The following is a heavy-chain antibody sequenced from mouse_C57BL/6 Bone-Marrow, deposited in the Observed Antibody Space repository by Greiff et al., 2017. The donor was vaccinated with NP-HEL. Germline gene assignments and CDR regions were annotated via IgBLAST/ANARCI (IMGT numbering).Heavy chain of an antibody. Sequence: QVQLQQPGAELVKPGASVKLSCKASGYTFTSYWMHWVKQRPGRGLGGIGRIDPNSGGTKYNEKFKSKATLTVDKPSSTAYMQLSSLTSEDSAVYYCARKGVGGYFDYWGQGTTLTVSS. CDR3: ARKGVGGYFDY. CDR2: IDPNSGGT. CDR1: GYTFTSYW. V-gene: IGHV1-72*01. D-gene: IGHD1-1*01. J-gene: IGHJ2*01.